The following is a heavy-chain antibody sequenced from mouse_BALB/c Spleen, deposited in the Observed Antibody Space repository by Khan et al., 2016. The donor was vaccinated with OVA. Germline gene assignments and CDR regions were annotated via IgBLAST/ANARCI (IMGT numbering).Heavy chain of an antibody. CDR3: ARSACGDFAY. V-gene: IGHV5-9-3*01. Sequence: EVQLVESGGGLVKPGGSLKLSCAASGFTFSTYAMSWVRQTPERRLEWVATVNSDGDYTFYPDNVTGRFTISRDNAKNTLYLQISSLTSEDTAMYYCARSACGDFAYWGQGTMVTVSA. D-gene: IGHD2-13*01. CDR2: VNSDGDYT. J-gene: IGHJ3*01. CDR1: GFTFSTYA.